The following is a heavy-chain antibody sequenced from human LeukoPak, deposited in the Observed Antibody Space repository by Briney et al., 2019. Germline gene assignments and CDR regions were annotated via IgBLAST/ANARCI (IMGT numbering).Heavy chain of an antibody. D-gene: IGHD3-10*01. CDR2: ISGSGDSA. CDR1: GFTFSSNS. Sequence: GGSLRLSCAASGFTFSSNSMTWVRQTPGKGLEWVSGISGSGDSAFYADSVKGRFTISRDNSRNTLYLQMSSLRPEDTAVYYCTKWSGFGDDWGQGTLVTVSS. J-gene: IGHJ4*02. CDR3: TKWSGFGDD. V-gene: IGHV3-23*01.